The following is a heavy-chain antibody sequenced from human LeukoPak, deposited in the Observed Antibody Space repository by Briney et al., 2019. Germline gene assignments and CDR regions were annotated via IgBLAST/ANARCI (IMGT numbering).Heavy chain of an antibody. CDR1: DGSISIYY. CDR2: IHNSGST. V-gene: IGHV4-59*01. Sequence: SETLSLTCTVSDGSISIYYWSWIRQSPGKGLEWIGYIHNSGSTNYNPSLKSRVTISVDTSKNQFSLKLGSVTAADTAVYYCASALTTLEYFQHWGRGTLVTVSS. D-gene: IGHD4-17*01. CDR3: ASALTTLEYFQH. J-gene: IGHJ1*01.